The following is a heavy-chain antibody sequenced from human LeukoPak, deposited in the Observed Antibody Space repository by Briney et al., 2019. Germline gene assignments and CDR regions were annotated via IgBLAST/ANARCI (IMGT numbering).Heavy chain of an antibody. V-gene: IGHV3-7*01. CDR1: GFTFNSYS. J-gene: IGHJ4*02. Sequence: GGSLRLSCVVSGFTFNSYSMMWVAQGPGKGLQWVANMKKDGSETNYGDSVKGRFTISRDNAKNSLYLQMNSLRAEDTAVYYCGRHRSGSGTYFIDHWGQGTLVSVSS. CDR3: GRHRSGSGTYFIDH. CDR2: MKKDGSET. D-gene: IGHD3-10*01.